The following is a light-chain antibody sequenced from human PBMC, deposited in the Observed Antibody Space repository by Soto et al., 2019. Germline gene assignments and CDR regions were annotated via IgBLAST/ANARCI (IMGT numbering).Light chain of an antibody. Sequence: EIVLTQSPATLSLSPGERATLSCRASQSFSSSLAWYQQKPGQAPRLLIYDASNRATAIPARFSGSGSWTEFTLTISSLQSEDFAVYYCQQYNNWPPATFGRGTKVDIK. CDR1: QSFSSS. V-gene: IGKV3-11*01. CDR2: DAS. CDR3: QQYNNWPPAT. J-gene: IGKJ1*01.